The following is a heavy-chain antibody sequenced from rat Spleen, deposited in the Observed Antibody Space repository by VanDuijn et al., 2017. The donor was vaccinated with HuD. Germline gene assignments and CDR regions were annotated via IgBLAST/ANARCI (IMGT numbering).Heavy chain of an antibody. CDR2: ITNTGGSI. Sequence: EVQLVESGGGLVQPGRSLKLSCVASGFTFNNYWMSWIRQAPGKGLEWVASITNTGGSIYYPDSVKGRFTISRDNAQNTLYLQMNSLRSEDTATYYCTREVFGVRRVLFDYWGQGVMVTVSS. J-gene: IGHJ2*01. CDR3: TREVFGVRRVLFDY. V-gene: IGHV5-31*01. CDR1: GFTFNNYW. D-gene: IGHD4-3*01.